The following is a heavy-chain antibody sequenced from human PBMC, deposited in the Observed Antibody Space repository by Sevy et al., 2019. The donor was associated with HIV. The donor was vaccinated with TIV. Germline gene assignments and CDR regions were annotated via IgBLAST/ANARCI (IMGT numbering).Heavy chain of an antibody. CDR2: IKQDESEK. D-gene: IGHD3-16*01. V-gene: IGHV3-7*01. J-gene: IGHJ4*02. CDR1: GFRFTDYW. Sequence: GGSLRLSCAASGFRFTDYWMSWVRQTPGKGLEWVATIKQDESEKYYVDSVKGRFAISRDNGKNSVSLQMNGLRVEDTALYYCAREVGGFNWRPYYFDSWGQGTLVTVSS. CDR3: AREVGGFNWRPYYFDS.